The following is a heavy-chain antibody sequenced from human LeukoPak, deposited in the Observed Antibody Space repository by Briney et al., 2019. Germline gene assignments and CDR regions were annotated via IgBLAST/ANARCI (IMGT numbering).Heavy chain of an antibody. J-gene: IGHJ2*01. Sequence: PSETLSLTCTVSGGSISSGGYYWSWIRQHPGTGLEWIGYISHSGSTYYNPPLKSRVTISLDRSKNQFSLKLTSVTAADTAVYYCARYSNNWPYWYFDLRGRGILVTVSS. CDR1: GGSISSGGYY. D-gene: IGHD6-13*01. CDR2: ISHSGST. V-gene: IGHV4-30-2*01. CDR3: ARYSNNWPYWYFDL.